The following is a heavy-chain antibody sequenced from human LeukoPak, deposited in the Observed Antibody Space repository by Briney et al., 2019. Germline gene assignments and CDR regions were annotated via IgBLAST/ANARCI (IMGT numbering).Heavy chain of an antibody. V-gene: IGHV1-69*04. CDR1: GYTFTSYD. D-gene: IGHD4-17*01. CDR3: ARETDFYGDYGGGYFDY. Sequence: AASVKVSCKASGYTFTSYDINWVRQATGQGLEWMGRIIPILGIANYAQKFQGRVTITADKSTSTACMELSSLRSEDTAVYYCARETDFYGDYGGGYFDYWGQGTLVTVSS. J-gene: IGHJ4*02. CDR2: IIPILGIA.